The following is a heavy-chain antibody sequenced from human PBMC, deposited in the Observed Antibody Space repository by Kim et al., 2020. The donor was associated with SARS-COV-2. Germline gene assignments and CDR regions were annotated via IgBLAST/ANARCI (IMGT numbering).Heavy chain of an antibody. V-gene: IGHV3-23*01. J-gene: IGHJ6*04. CDR1: GFTYSTYA. Sequence: GGSLRLSCVASGFTYSTYAMTWVRQAPGKGLEWVSVITASGDNTYYTDSVKGRFTISRDNSRNTLYLQMNSLRAEDTAVYYCAKRMDARGTGTTVIVSP. CDR3: AKRMDA. CDR2: ITASGDNT.